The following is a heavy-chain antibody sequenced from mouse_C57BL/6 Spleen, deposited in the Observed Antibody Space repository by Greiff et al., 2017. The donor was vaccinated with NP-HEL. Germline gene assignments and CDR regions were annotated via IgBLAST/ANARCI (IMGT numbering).Heavy chain of an antibody. CDR2: IDPSDSYT. Sequence: VQLKQPGAELVRPGTSVKLSCKASGYTFTSYWMHWVKQRPGQGLEWIGVIDPSDSYTNYNQKFKGKATLTVDTSSSTAYMQLSSLTSEDAAVYYCARCYYYGSSYFDYWGQGTTLTVSS. V-gene: IGHV1-59*01. J-gene: IGHJ2*01. D-gene: IGHD1-1*01. CDR1: GYTFTSYW. CDR3: ARCYYYGSSYFDY.